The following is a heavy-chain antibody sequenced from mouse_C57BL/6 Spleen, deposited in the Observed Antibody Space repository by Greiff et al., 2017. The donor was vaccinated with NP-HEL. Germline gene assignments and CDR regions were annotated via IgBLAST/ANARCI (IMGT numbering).Heavy chain of an antibody. Sequence: EVQLVESGGGLVKPGGSLKLSCAASGFTFSDYGMHWVRQAPEKGLEWVAYISSGSSTINYADTVKGRFTISRDNAKNTLFLQMTSLRSEDTAMYYCARDYYGSSPPFAYWGQGTLVTVSA. CDR2: ISSGSSTI. D-gene: IGHD1-1*01. J-gene: IGHJ3*01. CDR3: ARDYYGSSPPFAY. V-gene: IGHV5-17*01. CDR1: GFTFSDYG.